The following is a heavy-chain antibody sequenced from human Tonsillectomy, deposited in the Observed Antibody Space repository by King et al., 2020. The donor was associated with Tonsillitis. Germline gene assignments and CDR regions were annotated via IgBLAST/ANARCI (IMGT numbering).Heavy chain of an antibody. CDR2: INHSGST. V-gene: IGHV4-34*01. CDR3: GRYCSSTSCYHYGDAFDI. CDR1: GGSFSGYH. D-gene: IGHD2-2*01. Sequence: VQLTQWGAGLLKPSETLSLTCTVYGGSFSGYHWSWIRQPPGKGLEWIGQINHSGSTNYNPSLKSRVTMSVDTSKSQFSLKLDSVTAADTAVYYCGRYCSSTSCYHYGDAFDIWGQGTMVTVSS. J-gene: IGHJ3*02.